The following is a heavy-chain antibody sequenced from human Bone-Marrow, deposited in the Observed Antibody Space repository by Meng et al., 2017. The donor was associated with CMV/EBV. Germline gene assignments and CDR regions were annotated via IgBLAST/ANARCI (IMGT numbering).Heavy chain of an antibody. CDR1: GFTFSSYS. CDR3: ARDGDIVVVPAAMYYYYGMDV. V-gene: IGHV3-21*01. Sequence: GESLKISCAASGFTFSSYSMNWVRQAPGKGLEWVSSISSSSSYIYYADSVKGRFTISRDNAKNSLYLQMNSLRAEDTAVYYCARDGDIVVVPAAMYYYYGMDVWGQGTTVT. CDR2: ISSSSSYI. J-gene: IGHJ6*02. D-gene: IGHD2-2*01.